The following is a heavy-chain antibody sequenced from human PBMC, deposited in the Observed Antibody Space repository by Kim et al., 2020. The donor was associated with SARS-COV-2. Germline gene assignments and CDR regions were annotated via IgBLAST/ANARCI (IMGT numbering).Heavy chain of an antibody. CDR2: IWYDGSNK. Sequence: GGSLRLSCAASGFTFSSYGMHWVRQAPGKGLEWVAVIWYDGSNKYYADSVKGRFTISRGNSKNTLYLQMNSLRAEDTAVYYCARDKIVGDSKDYFDYWGQGTLVTVSS. CDR1: GFTFSSYG. CDR3: ARDKIVGDSKDYFDY. V-gene: IGHV3-33*01. D-gene: IGHD2-21*01. J-gene: IGHJ4*02.